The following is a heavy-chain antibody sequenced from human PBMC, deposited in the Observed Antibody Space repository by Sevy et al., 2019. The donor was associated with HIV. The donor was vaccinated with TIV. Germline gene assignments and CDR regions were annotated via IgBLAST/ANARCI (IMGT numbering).Heavy chain of an antibody. V-gene: IGHV3-11*01. J-gene: IGHJ3*02. Sequence: GGSLRLSCAASGFTFSDYYMSWIRQAPGKGLEWVSYISSSGSTIYYAASVKGRFTISRDNAKNSLYLQMNSLRAEDTAVYYCARGEVLRFLEWPQTAFDIWGQGTMVTVSS. CDR3: ARGEVLRFLEWPQTAFDI. CDR2: ISSSGSTI. D-gene: IGHD3-3*01. CDR1: GFTFSDYY.